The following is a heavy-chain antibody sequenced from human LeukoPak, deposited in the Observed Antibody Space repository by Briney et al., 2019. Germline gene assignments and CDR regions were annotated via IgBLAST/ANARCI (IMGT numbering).Heavy chain of an antibody. Sequence: GGSLRLSCAASGFTFSSYWMSWVRQAPGKGLEWVANIKQDGSEKYYVDSVKGRFTISRDNAKNSLYLQMNSLRAEDTAVYYCASLQPDYGGQLGDYWGQGTLVTVSS. CDR3: ASLQPDYGGQLGDY. V-gene: IGHV3-7*01. CDR2: IKQDGSEK. D-gene: IGHD4-23*01. J-gene: IGHJ4*02. CDR1: GFTFSSYW.